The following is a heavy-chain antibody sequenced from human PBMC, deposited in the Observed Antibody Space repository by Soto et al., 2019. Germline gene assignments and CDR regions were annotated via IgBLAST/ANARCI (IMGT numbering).Heavy chain of an antibody. D-gene: IGHD3-22*01. CDR2: IIPIFGTA. CDR1: GGTFSSYA. Sequence: QVQLVQSGAEVKKPGSSVKVSCKASGGTFSSYAISWVRQAPGQGLEWMGGIIPIFGTANYAQKFQGRVTITADESTSRAYMEQSRLRAEDTAVYYCARAYRGDSSSLTLYGIVVWGQGTTVTVSS. V-gene: IGHV1-69*01. J-gene: IGHJ6*02. CDR3: ARAYRGDSSSLTLYGIVV.